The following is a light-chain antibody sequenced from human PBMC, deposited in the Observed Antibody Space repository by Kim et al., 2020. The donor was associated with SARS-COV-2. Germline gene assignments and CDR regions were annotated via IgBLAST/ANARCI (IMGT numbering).Light chain of an antibody. CDR2: GNT. V-gene: IGLV1-40*01. Sequence: RGPISGTGSSSNIGAGYDVHWYQQLPGTAPKRLIYGNTNRPSGVPDRFSGSKSGTSASLAITGLQAEDESDYYCQSYDRGLSGRVFGGGTQLTVL. CDR3: QSYDRGLSGRV. CDR1: SSNIGAGYD. J-gene: IGLJ2*01.